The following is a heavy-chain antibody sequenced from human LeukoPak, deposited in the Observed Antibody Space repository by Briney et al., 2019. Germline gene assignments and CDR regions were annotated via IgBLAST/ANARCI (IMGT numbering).Heavy chain of an antibody. D-gene: IGHD2-21*01. V-gene: IGHV1-46*01. CDR2: INPSGGST. J-gene: IGHJ6*02. CDR1: GYTFTDYY. Sequence: ASVKVSCKASGYTFTDYYMHWGRQAPGQGLEWMGIINPSGGSTSYAQKFQGRVTMTRDTSTSTVYMELSSLRSEDTAVYYCARLFTRGYYYYGMDVWGQGTTVTVSS. CDR3: ARLFTRGYYYYGMDV.